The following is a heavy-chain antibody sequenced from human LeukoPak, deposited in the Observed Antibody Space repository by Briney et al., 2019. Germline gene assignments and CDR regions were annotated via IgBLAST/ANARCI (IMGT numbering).Heavy chain of an antibody. CDR1: GFTFSSYA. J-gene: IGHJ4*02. CDR2: ISGSGGST. CDR3: AKSTYSSGWYDDY. V-gene: IGHV3-23*01. D-gene: IGHD6-19*01. Sequence: GGSLRLSCAASGFTFSSYATSWVRQAPGKGLEWVSAISGSGGSTYYADSVKGRFTISRDNSKNTLYLQMNSLRAEDTAVYYCAKSTYSSGWYDDYWGQGTLVIVSS.